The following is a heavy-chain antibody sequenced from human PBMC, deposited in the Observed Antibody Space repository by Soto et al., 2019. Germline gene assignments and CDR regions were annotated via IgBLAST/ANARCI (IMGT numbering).Heavy chain of an antibody. V-gene: IGHV1-18*01. CDR1: GYTFSNYG. J-gene: IGHJ6*02. Sequence: QVPLVQSGAEVKKPGASVKVSCKASGYTFSNYGISWVRQGPGQRLEWMGWISGYNGNTHYEEKVQDRIKMTTDTSTSTTYLELRSLRSDDTALYFCARDPGFGFGYSYAFAMDVWGQGTTVTVSS. CDR3: ARDPGFGFGYSYAFAMDV. D-gene: IGHD5-18*01. CDR2: ISGYNGNT.